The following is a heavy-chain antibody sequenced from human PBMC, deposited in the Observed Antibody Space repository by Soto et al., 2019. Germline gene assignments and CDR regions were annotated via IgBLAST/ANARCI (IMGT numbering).Heavy chain of an antibody. CDR1: GGTFSSYA. Sequence: QVQLVQSGAEVKKPGSSVKVSCKASGGTFSSYAISWVRQAPGQGLEWMGGIIPIFGTANYEQKFQGRVTITADESTSTGYMELSSLRSEDTAVYYCARGRITIFGVVILPDDYWGQGTLVTVSS. CDR2: IIPIFGTA. CDR3: ARGRITIFGVVILPDDY. J-gene: IGHJ4*02. D-gene: IGHD3-3*01. V-gene: IGHV1-69*01.